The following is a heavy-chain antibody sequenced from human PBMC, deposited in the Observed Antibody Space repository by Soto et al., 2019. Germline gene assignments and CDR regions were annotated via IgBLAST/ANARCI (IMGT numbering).Heavy chain of an antibody. D-gene: IGHD3-3*01. CDR3: ARFLLYGSTFDY. V-gene: IGHV1-3*01. CDR1: GYTFTNYD. Sequence: QVQLVQSGAEVKKPWASVKVSCKASGYTFTNYDLHWVRQAPGQRLEWMGWINGGNGNTKYSEEFQGRVTITRDTSANTAYMELSSLSSEDTAVYYCARFLLYGSTFDYWGQGTLVTVSS. CDR2: INGGNGNT. J-gene: IGHJ4*02.